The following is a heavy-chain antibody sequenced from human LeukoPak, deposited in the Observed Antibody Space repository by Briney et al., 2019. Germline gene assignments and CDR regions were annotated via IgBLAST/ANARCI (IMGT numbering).Heavy chain of an antibody. D-gene: IGHD3-10*01. Sequence: SETLSLTCTVSGGSISSYYWSWIRQPPDKGLEWIGYIYYSGSTNYSPSLKSRVTISVDTSKNQFSLKLSSVTAADTAVYYCASYGSGDAFDIWGQGTMVTVSS. J-gene: IGHJ3*02. V-gene: IGHV4-59*01. CDR3: ASYGSGDAFDI. CDR2: IYYSGST. CDR1: GGSISSYY.